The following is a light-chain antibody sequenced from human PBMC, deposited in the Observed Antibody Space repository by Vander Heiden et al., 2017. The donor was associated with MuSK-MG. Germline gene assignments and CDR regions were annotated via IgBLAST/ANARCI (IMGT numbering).Light chain of an antibody. CDR1: SSNIGAGYD. CDR2: GNS. CDR3: QSYDSSLSGWV. J-gene: IGLJ3*02. V-gene: IGLV1-40*01. Sequence: QSVLTQPPSVSGAPGQRVTSPCTGRSSNIGAGYDVHWYQQLPGTAPKLLIYGNSNRPSGVPDRFSGSKSGTSASLAITGLQAEDEADYYCQSYDSSLSGWVFGGGTKLTVL.